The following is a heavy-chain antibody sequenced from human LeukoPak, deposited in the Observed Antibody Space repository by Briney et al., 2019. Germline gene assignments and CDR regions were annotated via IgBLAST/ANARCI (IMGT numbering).Heavy chain of an antibody. Sequence: SETLSLTCAAHGGSFSGYCWSWIRQPPWKGLEWLGAINHSGSTNYNPSLKRRVTISVDTSKNQFSLKLSSVTAADTAVYYCARELATVTNYFDYWGQGTLVTVSS. D-gene: IGHD4-17*01. CDR3: ARELATVTNYFDY. CDR2: INHSGST. V-gene: IGHV4-34*01. CDR1: GGSFSGYC. J-gene: IGHJ4*02.